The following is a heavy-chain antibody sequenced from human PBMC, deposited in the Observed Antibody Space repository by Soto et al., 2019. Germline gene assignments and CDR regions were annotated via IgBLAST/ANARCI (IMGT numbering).Heavy chain of an antibody. CDR1: GFTFSSSA. CDR3: AEHGPLETIIVVISGFED. Sequence: PGGSLRLSCAASGFTFSSSAMSWVRQTPGKGLEWVSSISDSGGNTYYADSVKGRFTISRDNSKNTVYLQMNSLRAEDTAIYYCAEHGPLETIIVVISGFEDWGQGTLVTVSS. CDR2: ISDSGGNT. V-gene: IGHV3-23*01. D-gene: IGHD3-22*01. J-gene: IGHJ4*02.